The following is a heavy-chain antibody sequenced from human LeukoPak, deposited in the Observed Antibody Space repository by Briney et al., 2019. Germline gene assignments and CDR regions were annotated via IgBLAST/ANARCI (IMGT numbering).Heavy chain of an antibody. CDR1: GGTFSSYV. J-gene: IGHJ6*03. Sequence: SVKVSCKASGGTFSSYVISWVRQAPGQGLGWMGGIIPIFGTANYAQKFQGRVTITTDESTSTAYMELSSLRSEDTAVYYCARESATMVRGPNLDYYYYMDVWGKGTTVTVSS. V-gene: IGHV1-69*05. CDR2: IIPIFGTA. CDR3: ARESATMVRGPNLDYYYYMDV. D-gene: IGHD3-10*01.